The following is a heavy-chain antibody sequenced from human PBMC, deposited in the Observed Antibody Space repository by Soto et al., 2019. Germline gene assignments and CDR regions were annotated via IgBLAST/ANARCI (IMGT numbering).Heavy chain of an antibody. CDR3: ARDRDGYNGAFDY. CDR2: INPSGGST. D-gene: IGHD5-12*01. CDR1: GYTFSNYY. J-gene: IGHJ4*02. Sequence: QVQLVQSGAEVKKPGASVKVSCKASGYTFSNYYMHWVRQAPGQGLEWMGIINPSGGSTSYGQKFHGSVTMTRDTSTSTVYMELSTLRSEDTAVYYCARDRDGYNGAFDYWGQGTLVTVSS. V-gene: IGHV1-46*03.